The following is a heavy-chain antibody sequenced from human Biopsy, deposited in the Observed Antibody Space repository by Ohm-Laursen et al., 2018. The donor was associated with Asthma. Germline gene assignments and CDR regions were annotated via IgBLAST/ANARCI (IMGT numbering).Heavy chain of an antibody. Sequence: GASVKVSCKASGYPFIGYHIHWMRQAPGQGLEWMGRINPNSGATNYVQKFQGGVTMTRDTSISTAYMEVSRPRSDDTAVYYCARGQKSAGDRWFDPWGQGTLVTVSS. D-gene: IGHD6-13*01. J-gene: IGHJ5*02. V-gene: IGHV1-2*06. CDR2: INPNSGAT. CDR1: GYPFIGYH. CDR3: ARGQKSAGDRWFDP.